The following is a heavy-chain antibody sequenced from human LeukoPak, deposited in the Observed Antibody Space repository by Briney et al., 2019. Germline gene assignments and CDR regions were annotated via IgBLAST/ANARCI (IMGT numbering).Heavy chain of an antibody. D-gene: IGHD2/OR15-2a*01. CDR1: GHFS. CDR3: VSFYETY. Sequence: GGSLRLSCAASGHFSIHWVRQVPGQGLVWVSHINSDGSWTSYADSVKGRFTISKDNAKNTVYRQMNSLRAEDTAVYYCVSFYETYWGRGTLVTVSS. V-gene: IGHV3-74*01. J-gene: IGHJ4*02. CDR2: INSDGSWT.